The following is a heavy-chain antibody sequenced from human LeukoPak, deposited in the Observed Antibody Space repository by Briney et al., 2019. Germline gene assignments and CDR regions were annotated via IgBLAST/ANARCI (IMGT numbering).Heavy chain of an antibody. CDR2: PSGGTT. J-gene: IGHJ6*04. CDR1: GFTFSTYA. D-gene: IGHD2-2*01. V-gene: IGHV3-23*01. CDR3: AKGDCSSTSCSGFYGMDV. Sequence: GGSLRLSCAASGFTFSTYAMNWVRQAPGKGLKWVSTPSGGTTYYADSVKGRFTISRDSSKSTLYLQMNSLRAEDTAVYYCAKGDCSSTSCSGFYGMDVWGRGTTVTVSS.